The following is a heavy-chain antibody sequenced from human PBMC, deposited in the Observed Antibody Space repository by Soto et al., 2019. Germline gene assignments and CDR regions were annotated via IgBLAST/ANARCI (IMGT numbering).Heavy chain of an antibody. D-gene: IGHD6-13*01. V-gene: IGHV4-34*01. CDR3: ARCDSSSWIPQDY. J-gene: IGHJ4*02. CDR2: INHSGST. CDR1: GGSFSGYY. Sequence: KSSETLSLTCAVYGGSFSGYYWSWIRQPPGKGLEWIGEINHSGSTNYNPSLKSRVTISVDTSKNQFSLKLSSVTAADTAVYYCARCDSSSWIPQDYWGQGTLVTVSS.